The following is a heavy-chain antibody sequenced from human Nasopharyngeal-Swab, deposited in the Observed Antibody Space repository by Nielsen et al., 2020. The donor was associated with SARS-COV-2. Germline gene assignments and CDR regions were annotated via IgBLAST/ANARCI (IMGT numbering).Heavy chain of an antibody. CDR1: GFTFSSYA. J-gene: IGHJ1*01. D-gene: IGHD1-26*01. CDR2: ISYDGGNK. Sequence: GESLKISCAASGFTFSSYAMNWVRQAPGKGLEWVAVISYDGGNKYYADPVKGRFTISRDNSKNTLYLQMNSLRAEDTAVYYCARGYSGSYYEYFQHWGQGTLVTVSS. CDR3: ARGYSGSYYEYFQH. V-gene: IGHV3-30*04.